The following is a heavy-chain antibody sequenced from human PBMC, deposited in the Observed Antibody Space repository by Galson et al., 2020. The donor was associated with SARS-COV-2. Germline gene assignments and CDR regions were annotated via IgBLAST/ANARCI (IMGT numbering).Heavy chain of an antibody. CDR1: GYTLTELS. D-gene: IGHD6-19*01. Sequence: ASVKVSCKVSGYTLTELSMHWVRQAPGKGLEWMGGFDPEDGETIYAQKFQGRVTMTEDTSTDTAYMELSSLRSEDTAVYYCATAPGIAVAGAWFDPWGQEPWSPSPQ. J-gene: IGHJ5*02. CDR3: ATAPGIAVAGAWFDP. V-gene: IGHV1-24*01. CDR2: FDPEDGET.